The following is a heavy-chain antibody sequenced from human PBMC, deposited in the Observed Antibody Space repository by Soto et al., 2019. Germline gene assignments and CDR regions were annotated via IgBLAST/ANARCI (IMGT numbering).Heavy chain of an antibody. J-gene: IGHJ5*02. CDR3: ARSQIVVVPAAFKDGNWFDP. D-gene: IGHD2-2*01. Sequence: ASVKVSCKASGYTFTGYYMHWVRQAPGQGLEWMGWINPNSGGTNYAQKFQGWVTMTRDTSISTAYMELSRLRSDDTAVYYCARSQIVVVPAAFKDGNWFDPWGQGTLVTVSS. V-gene: IGHV1-2*04. CDR2: INPNSGGT. CDR1: GYTFTGYY.